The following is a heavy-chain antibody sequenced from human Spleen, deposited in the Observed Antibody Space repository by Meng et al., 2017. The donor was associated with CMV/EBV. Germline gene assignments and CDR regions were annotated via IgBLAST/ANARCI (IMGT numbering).Heavy chain of an antibody. CDR1: GFTFSDYY. V-gene: IGHV3-69-1*01. J-gene: IGHJ4*02. D-gene: IGHD5-12*01. CDR3: TRDGVATGDY. Sequence: LSLTCAASGFTFSDYYMNWVRQAPGKGLEWISSISSSSTIYYTDSVKGRFTISRDNAKNSLFLQMNSLRVEDTAFYYCTRDGVATGDYWGQGTLVTGSS. CDR2: ISSSSTI.